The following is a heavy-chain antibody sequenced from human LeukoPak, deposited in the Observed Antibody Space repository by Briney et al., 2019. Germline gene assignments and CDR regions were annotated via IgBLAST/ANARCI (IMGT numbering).Heavy chain of an antibody. CDR1: GGSFSGYY. J-gene: IGHJ6*02. V-gene: IGHV4-34*01. CDR3: AREWRCTSTSCYDYYYYGMDV. CDR2: INHSEST. Sequence: SEPLSLTCAVYGGSFSGYYYNWIRQPPGKGLEWIGEINHSESTNYNPSLKSRVTISVDTSRNQFSLKLSSVTAADTAVYYCAREWRCTSTSCYDYYYYGMDVWGQGTTVTVS. D-gene: IGHD2-2*01.